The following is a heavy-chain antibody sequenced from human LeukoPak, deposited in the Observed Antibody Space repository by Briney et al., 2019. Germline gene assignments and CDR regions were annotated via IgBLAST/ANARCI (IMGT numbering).Heavy chain of an antibody. CDR2: IYYSGST. J-gene: IGHJ6*03. V-gene: IGHV4-59*01. D-gene: IGHD3-22*01. CDR3: AAFYDSSGYAIDPYYYYYMDV. CDR1: GGSISSYY. Sequence: PSETLSLTCTVSGGSISSYYLSWIRQPPGKGLEWIGYIYYSGSTNYNPSLKSRVTISVDTSKNQFSLKLSSVTAADAAVYYCAAFYDSSGYAIDPYYYYYMDVWGKGTTVTVSS.